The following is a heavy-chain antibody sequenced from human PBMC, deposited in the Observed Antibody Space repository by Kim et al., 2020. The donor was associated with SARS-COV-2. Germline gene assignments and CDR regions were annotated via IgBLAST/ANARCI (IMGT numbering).Heavy chain of an antibody. J-gene: IGHJ4*02. Sequence: ASVKVSCKASGYTFTSYDINWVRQATGQGLEWMGWMNPNSGNTGYAQKFQGRVTMTRNTSISTAYMELSSLRSEDTAVYYCARVLYSGSYILFPPDYWGQGTLVTVSS. CDR3: ARVLYSGSYILFPPDY. D-gene: IGHD1-26*01. CDR2: MNPNSGNT. CDR1: GYTFTSYD. V-gene: IGHV1-8*01.